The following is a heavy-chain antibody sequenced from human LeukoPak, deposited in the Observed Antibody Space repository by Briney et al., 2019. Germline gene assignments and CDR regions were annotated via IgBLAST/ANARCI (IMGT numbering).Heavy chain of an antibody. D-gene: IGHD2-8*01. CDR2: VYYSGST. CDR1: GGSISSSSNY. V-gene: IGHV4-39*01. J-gene: IGHJ5*02. Sequence: SETLSLTCTVSGGSISSSSNYWGWIRQAPGKGLEWIGNVYYSGSTFYNSSLKSRVTISVDTSKNQFSLKLRSVTAADTAIYYCARASFNVVFGNWFDPWGQGTLVTVSS. CDR3: ARASFNVVFGNWFDP.